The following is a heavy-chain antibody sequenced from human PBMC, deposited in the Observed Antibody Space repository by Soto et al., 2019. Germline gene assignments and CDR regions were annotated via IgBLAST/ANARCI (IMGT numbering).Heavy chain of an antibody. V-gene: IGHV6-1*01. CDR1: GDSVSSNSAA. J-gene: IGHJ4*02. D-gene: IGHD3-3*01. Sequence: SQTLSLTCDISGDSVSSNSAAWNWIRQSPSRGLEWLGRTSYRSKWYNDYAVSVKSRITINPDTSKNQFSLQLNSVTPEDTALYNCPSPDKSVFGFNNGGQGTLFTVS. CDR2: TSYRSKWYN. CDR3: PSPDKSVFGFNN.